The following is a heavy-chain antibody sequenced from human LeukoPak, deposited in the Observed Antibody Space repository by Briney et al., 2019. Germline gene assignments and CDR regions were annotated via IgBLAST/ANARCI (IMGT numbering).Heavy chain of an antibody. CDR2: ISAYNGNT. D-gene: IGHD1-26*01. Sequence: ASVKVSCKASGYTFTSYGISWVRQAPGQGLEWMGWISAYNGNTNYAQKLQGRVTMTTDTSTSTAYMELRSLRSDDTAVYYCARDLKMRGATPDAFDIWGQGTMVTVSS. CDR1: GYTFTSYG. V-gene: IGHV1-18*01. CDR3: ARDLKMRGATPDAFDI. J-gene: IGHJ3*02.